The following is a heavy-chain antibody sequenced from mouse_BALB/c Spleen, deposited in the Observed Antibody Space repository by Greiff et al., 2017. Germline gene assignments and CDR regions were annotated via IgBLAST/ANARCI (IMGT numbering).Heavy chain of an antibody. J-gene: IGHJ3*01. D-gene: IGHD3-2*01. Sequence: EVNVVESGGGLVQPGGSRKLSCAASGFTFSSFGMHWVRQAPEKGLEWVAYISSGSSTIYYADTVKGRFTISRDNPKNTLFLQMTSLRSEDTAMYYCARSRERARATAWFAYWGQGTLVTVSA. CDR1: GFTFSSFG. CDR2: ISSGSSTI. CDR3: ARSRERARATAWFAY. V-gene: IGHV5-17*02.